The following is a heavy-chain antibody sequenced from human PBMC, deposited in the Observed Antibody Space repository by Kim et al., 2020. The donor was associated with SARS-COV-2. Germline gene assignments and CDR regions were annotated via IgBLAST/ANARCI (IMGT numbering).Heavy chain of an antibody. J-gene: IGHJ4*02. V-gene: IGHV5-51*01. CDR3: ARQWGDGYNHFDY. Sequence: YGPSFQGKVTISADRSISTADRQWSSLKASDTAMYYCARQWGDGYNHFDYWGQGTLVTVSS. D-gene: IGHD5-12*01.